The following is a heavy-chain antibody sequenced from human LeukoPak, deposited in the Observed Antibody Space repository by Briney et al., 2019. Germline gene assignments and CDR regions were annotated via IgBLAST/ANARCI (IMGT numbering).Heavy chain of an antibody. CDR3: ATVAAAGTRATTDY. Sequence: ASVKVSCKVSGYTLTELSMHWVRQAPGKGLERMGGFDPEDGETIYAQKFQGRVTMTEDTSTDTAYMELSSLRSEDTAVYYCATVAAAGTRATTDYWGQGTLVTVSS. D-gene: IGHD6-13*01. J-gene: IGHJ4*02. CDR2: FDPEDGET. CDR1: GYTLTELS. V-gene: IGHV1-24*01.